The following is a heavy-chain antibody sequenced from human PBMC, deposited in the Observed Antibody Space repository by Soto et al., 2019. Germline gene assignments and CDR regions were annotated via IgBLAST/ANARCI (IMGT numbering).Heavy chain of an antibody. D-gene: IGHD3-10*01. CDR1: GGTFSSYA. J-gene: IGHJ6*02. CDR3: ARNLWFGELDYYYGMDV. V-gene: IGHV1-69*12. CDR2: IIPIFGTA. Sequence: QVQLLQSGAEVKKPGSSVKVSCKASGGTFSSYAISWVRQAPGQGLEWMGGIIPIFGTANYAQKFQGRVTITADESTSTAYMELSSLRSEDTAVYYCARNLWFGELDYYYGMDVWGQGTTVTVSS.